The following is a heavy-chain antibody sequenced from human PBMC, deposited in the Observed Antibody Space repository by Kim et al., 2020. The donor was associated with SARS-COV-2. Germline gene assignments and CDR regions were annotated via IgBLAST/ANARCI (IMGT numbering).Heavy chain of an antibody. V-gene: IGHV3-7*01. Sequence: VDSVKGRFTISRDNAKNSLYLQMNSLRAEDTAVYYCARDSSGYLGWLAGYWGQGTLVTVSS. D-gene: IGHD3-22*01. J-gene: IGHJ4*02. CDR3: ARDSSGYLGWLAGY.